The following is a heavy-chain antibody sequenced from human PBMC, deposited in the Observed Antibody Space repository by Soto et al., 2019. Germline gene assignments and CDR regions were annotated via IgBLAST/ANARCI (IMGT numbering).Heavy chain of an antibody. Sequence: QGQLVESGGGVVQPGRSLRLSCAASGFTFSNYGMHWVRQAPGKGLEWVAVISYDGSNKYYADSVKGRFTISRDNSKNTLYLQMNSLRAEDTAVYYCAKDLGSGSHLFDAFDIWGQGTMVTVSS. V-gene: IGHV3-30*18. D-gene: IGHD1-26*01. J-gene: IGHJ3*02. CDR2: ISYDGSNK. CDR3: AKDLGSGSHLFDAFDI. CDR1: GFTFSNYG.